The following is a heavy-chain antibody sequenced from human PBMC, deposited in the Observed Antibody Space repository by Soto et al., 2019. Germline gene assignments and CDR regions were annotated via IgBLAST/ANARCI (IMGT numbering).Heavy chain of an antibody. CDR2: ISAYNGNT. CDR1: GYTFSNYG. J-gene: IGHJ4*02. Sequence: ASVKVSCKASGYTFSNYGIRWVRQAPGQGLEWMGWISAYNGNTNYAQNLQGRVTMTTDTSTSTAYMQLGSLRSDDTAVYYCALLSYCTTVTCFYLDYWGQGTLVTVSS. V-gene: IGHV1-18*01. CDR3: ALLSYCTTVTCFYLDY. D-gene: IGHD2-8*01.